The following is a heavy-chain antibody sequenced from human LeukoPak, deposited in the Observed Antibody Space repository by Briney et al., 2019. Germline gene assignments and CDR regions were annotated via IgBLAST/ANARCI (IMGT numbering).Heavy chain of an antibody. CDR1: GGSISSYY. J-gene: IGHJ4*02. V-gene: IGHV4-4*07. Sequence: PSETLSLTCTVSGGSISSYYWSWIRQPAGKGLEWIGRIYTSGSTNHNPSLKSRVTMSLDTSKNQFSLKLSSVTAADTAVYYCARDLPSSGFDYWGQGTLVTVSS. D-gene: IGHD6-19*01. CDR3: ARDLPSSGFDY. CDR2: IYTSGST.